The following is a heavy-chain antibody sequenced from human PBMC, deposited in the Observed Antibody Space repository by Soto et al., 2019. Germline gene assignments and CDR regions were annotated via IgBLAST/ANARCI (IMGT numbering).Heavy chain of an antibody. D-gene: IGHD2-2*01. J-gene: IGHJ6*02. CDR3: VIFFFTSTSCYACPYGMDV. CDR2: ISVYNDNT. Sequence: ASVKVSCKASGYTFTSFGISWVRQAPRQRIEWMGWISVYNDNTNYAQKLKGRVTMTTDTSTRTEYKEMRRLRSDNTAVYYCVIFFFTSTSCYACPYGMDVCVQGILVSVSS. V-gene: IGHV1-18*01. CDR1: GYTFTSFG.